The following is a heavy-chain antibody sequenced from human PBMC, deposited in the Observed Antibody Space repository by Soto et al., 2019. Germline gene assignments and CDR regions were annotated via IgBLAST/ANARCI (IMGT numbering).Heavy chain of an antibody. CDR2: INPNSGGT. D-gene: IGHD1-1*01. Sequence: ASVKVSCKASGYTFTCYYMHWVRQAPGQGLEWMGWINPNSGGTNYAQKFQGWVTMTRDTSISTAYMELSRLRSDDTAVYYCARGTTGTHDAFDIWGQGTMVTVSS. CDR3: ARGTTGTHDAFDI. V-gene: IGHV1-2*04. CDR1: GYTFTCYY. J-gene: IGHJ3*02.